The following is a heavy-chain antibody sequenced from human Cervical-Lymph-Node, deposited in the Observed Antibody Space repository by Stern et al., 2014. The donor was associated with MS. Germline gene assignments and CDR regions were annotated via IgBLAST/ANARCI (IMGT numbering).Heavy chain of an antibody. CDR3: ARDLSYYYDSRGFDGNDF. Sequence: QVQLVQSGAEVKKPGSSVKVSCKASGGTFSSYAISWVRQAPGQGLEWMGRIIPILGVVNYAQKFQGRLTITADKPTSTAYMEMSSLRSDDTAVFYCARDLSYYYDSRGFDGNDFWGQGTLVTVSS. V-gene: IGHV1-69*09. D-gene: IGHD3-22*01. CDR2: IIPILGVV. J-gene: IGHJ4*02. CDR1: GGTFSSYA.